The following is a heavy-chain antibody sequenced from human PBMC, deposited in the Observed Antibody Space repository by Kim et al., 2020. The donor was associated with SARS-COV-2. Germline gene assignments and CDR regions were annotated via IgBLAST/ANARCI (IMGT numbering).Heavy chain of an antibody. V-gene: IGHV3-30*03. CDR2: VTYDGSAD. CDR1: SFSLNNYT. D-gene: IGHD6-19*01. J-gene: IGHJ3*02. Sequence: GGSLRLSCIASSFSLNNYTIRWVRQSLEKGLEWVAAVTYDGSADFYADSVKGRFTMSRDKGKNTVHLQMNSLRADDTAVYYCSRERPSSHWFAGSDIWGQGTVGT. CDR3: SRERPSSHWFAGSDI.